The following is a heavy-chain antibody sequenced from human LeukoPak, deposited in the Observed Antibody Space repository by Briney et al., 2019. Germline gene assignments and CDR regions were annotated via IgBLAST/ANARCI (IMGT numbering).Heavy chain of an antibody. J-gene: IGHJ4*02. V-gene: IGHV4-4*09. Sequence: SETLSLTCTVSGGSISSYYWSWIRQPPGKGLEWIGYIYTSGSTNYNPSLKSRVTISVDTSKNQFSLKLSSVTAADTPVYYCARLVSGYYYPTAYYFDYWGQGTLVTVSS. CDR3: ARLVSGYYYPTAYYFDY. CDR2: IYTSGST. D-gene: IGHD3-22*01. CDR1: GGSISSYY.